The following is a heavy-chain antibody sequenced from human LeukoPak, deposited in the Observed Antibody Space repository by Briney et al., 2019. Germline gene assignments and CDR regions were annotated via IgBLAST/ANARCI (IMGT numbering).Heavy chain of an antibody. D-gene: IGHD3-10*01. J-gene: IGHJ4*02. CDR2: IYHSGST. CDR3: ARVLVRGVIITN. Sequence: SETLSLTCTVSGGSVSGYSWSWIRQPPGKGLEWIGYIYHSGSTYYNPSLKSRVTISVDRSKNQFSLKLSSVTAADTAVYYCARVLVRGVIITNWGQGTLVTVSS. CDR1: GGSVSGYS. V-gene: IGHV4-30-2*01.